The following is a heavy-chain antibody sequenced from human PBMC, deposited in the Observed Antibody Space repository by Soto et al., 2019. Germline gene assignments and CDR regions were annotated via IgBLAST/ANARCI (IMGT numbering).Heavy chain of an antibody. CDR3: ARGYTAMGNYYYYYGMDV. J-gene: IGHJ6*02. Sequence: PSETLSLTYAVYGGSFSGYYWSWIRQPXGKGLEWIGEINHSGSTNYNPSLKSRVTISVDTSKNQFSLKLSSVTAADTAVYYCARGYTAMGNYYYYYGMDVWGQGTTVTVSS. D-gene: IGHD5-18*01. CDR1: GGSFSGYY. V-gene: IGHV4-34*01. CDR2: INHSGST.